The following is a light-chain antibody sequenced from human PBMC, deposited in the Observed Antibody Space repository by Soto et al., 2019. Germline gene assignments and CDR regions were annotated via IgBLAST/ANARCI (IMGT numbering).Light chain of an antibody. CDR2: AAS. V-gene: IGKV1D-12*01. J-gene: IGKJ5*01. Sequence: IQMTQSPSSVSAAVGDRATITCRASQGIRSWLAWYQQKPGKAPKLLIYAASKLQSGVPSRFSGSGSGTDFTLTISSLQPEDFATYYCQQANSFPVTFGQGTRLEIK. CDR3: QQANSFPVT. CDR1: QGIRSW.